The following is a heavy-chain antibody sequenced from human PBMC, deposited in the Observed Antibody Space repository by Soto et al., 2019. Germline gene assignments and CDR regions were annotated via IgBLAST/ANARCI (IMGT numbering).Heavy chain of an antibody. J-gene: IGHJ3*02. V-gene: IGHV3-23*01. CDR2: ISGSGGST. D-gene: IGHD2-15*01. CDR3: AKDQFVVVVAATGRSSDAFDI. Sequence: GGSLRLSCAASGFTFSSYAMSWVRQAPGKGLEWVSAISGSGGSTYYADSVKGRFTISRDNSKNTLYLQMNSLRAEDTAVYYCAKDQFVVVVAATGRSSDAFDIWGQGTMVTVSS. CDR1: GFTFSSYA.